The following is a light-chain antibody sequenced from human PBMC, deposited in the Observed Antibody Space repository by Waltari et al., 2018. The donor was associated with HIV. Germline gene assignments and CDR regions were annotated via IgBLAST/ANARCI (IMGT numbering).Light chain of an antibody. Sequence: QSLLTQTPSVSATPGQRITISCTGNKSNIGAGHDVHGYRQLPGTAPRLLIFANSNRPSGVPDRISGSKSTASASLAITGLQAEDEGYYYCQSSDIRLHGLWVFGGGTKVTVL. V-gene: IGLV1-40*01. CDR3: QSSDIRLHGLWV. CDR2: ANS. CDR1: KSNIGAGHD. J-gene: IGLJ3*02.